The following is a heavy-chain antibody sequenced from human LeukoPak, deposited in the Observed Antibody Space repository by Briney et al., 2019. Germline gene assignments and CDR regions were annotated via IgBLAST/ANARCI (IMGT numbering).Heavy chain of an antibody. D-gene: IGHD3-3*01. CDR2: NSDMGNS. Sequence: SETLSLTCTVSGGSISSFYWTWIRQAPGKGLEWIGYNSDMGNSNYSPSLKSRVTISVDTSKDQFSLKVTSVTAADTAVYYCARDGFVSRFLDFWGQGTLVTVSS. J-gene: IGHJ4*02. CDR1: GGSISSFY. V-gene: IGHV4-59*01. CDR3: ARDGFVSRFLDF.